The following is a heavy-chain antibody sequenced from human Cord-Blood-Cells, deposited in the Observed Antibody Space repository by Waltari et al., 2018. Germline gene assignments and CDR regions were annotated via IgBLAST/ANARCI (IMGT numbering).Heavy chain of an antibody. J-gene: IGHJ4*02. CDR3: AGVSDSSSWVDY. D-gene: IGHD6-13*01. CDR2: INHSGST. V-gene: IGHV4-34*01. CDR1: CGSFSGYY. Sequence: QVQLQQWGAGLLKPSETLSLTCAVYCGSFSGYYWSWIRQPPGKGLEWIGEINHSGSTNYKPSTKSRVTISVDTSKNQFSLKLRSLTAAETAVYYCAGVSDSSSWVDYWCQGTLGTVSS.